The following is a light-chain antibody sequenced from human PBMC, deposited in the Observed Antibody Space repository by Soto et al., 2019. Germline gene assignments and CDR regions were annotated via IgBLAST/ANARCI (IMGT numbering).Light chain of an antibody. CDR1: SSDIGGYNY. J-gene: IGLJ3*02. CDR2: EVS. CDR3: SSYTNSGTWV. V-gene: IGLV2-14*01. Sequence: QSALTQPASVSGSPGQSITISCTGSSSDIGGYNYVSWYQQYPGKAPKLMIYEVSNRPSGVSNRFSASKSGNTASLTISGLHAEDETDYYCSSYTNSGTWVFGGGTKLTVL.